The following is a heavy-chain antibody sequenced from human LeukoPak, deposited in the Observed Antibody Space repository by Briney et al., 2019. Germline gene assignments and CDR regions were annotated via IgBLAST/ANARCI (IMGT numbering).Heavy chain of an antibody. J-gene: IGHJ4*02. CDR3: ARDLDSSGWL. V-gene: IGHV1-69*04. CDR2: IIPILGIA. Sequence: SVKVSCKTSGNTLINNAISWVRQAPGQGLEWMGRIIPILGIANYAQKFQGRVTITADKSTSTAYMELSSLRSEDTAVYYCARDLDSSGWLWGQGTLVTVSS. CDR1: GNTLINNA. D-gene: IGHD6-19*01.